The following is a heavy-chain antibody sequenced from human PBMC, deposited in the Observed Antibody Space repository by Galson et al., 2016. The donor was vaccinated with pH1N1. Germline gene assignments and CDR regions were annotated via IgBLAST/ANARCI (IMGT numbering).Heavy chain of an antibody. CDR1: GYSFTTYW. D-gene: IGHD3-16*01. J-gene: IGHJ3*01. V-gene: IGHV5-51*01. CDR2: IYPGDSDT. CDR3: AKRGGSPRPGAFDF. Sequence: QSGAEVKKAGESLKISCKASGYSFTTYWIGWVRQVPGKGLEWMGNIYPGDSDTTYSPSFQGQVTFSVDKSITTAFLHWNSLEASDTAIYYCAKRGGSPRPGAFDFWGQGTLVSVSS.